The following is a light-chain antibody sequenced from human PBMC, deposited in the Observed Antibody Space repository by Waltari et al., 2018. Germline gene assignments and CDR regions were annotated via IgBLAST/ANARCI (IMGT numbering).Light chain of an antibody. J-gene: IGKJ5*01. CDR1: QSVLSTSNNKNY. V-gene: IGKV4-1*01. Sequence: DIVMTQSPDSLAVSLGERATINCKFSQSVLSTSNNKNYLAWFQQKPGQPPKLLFYWASTRESGVPDRFSGSGSGTDFTLTISSLQADDAAVYYCQQYYGDPITFGQGTRLEIK. CDR2: WAS. CDR3: QQYYGDPIT.